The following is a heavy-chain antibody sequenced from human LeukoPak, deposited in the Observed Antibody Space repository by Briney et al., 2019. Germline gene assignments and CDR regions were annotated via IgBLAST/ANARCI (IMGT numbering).Heavy chain of an antibody. CDR1: GFTFSSYW. Sequence: GGSLRLSCAASGFTFSSYWMSWVRQAPGKGLEWVANIKQDGSEKYYVDSVKGRFTISRDNSKNTMYLQMNSLRGEDTAVYYCAKAAYDFWSGYSSGSMDVWGQGTTVTVSS. V-gene: IGHV3-7*01. CDR2: IKQDGSEK. J-gene: IGHJ6*02. D-gene: IGHD3-3*01. CDR3: AKAAYDFWSGYSSGSMDV.